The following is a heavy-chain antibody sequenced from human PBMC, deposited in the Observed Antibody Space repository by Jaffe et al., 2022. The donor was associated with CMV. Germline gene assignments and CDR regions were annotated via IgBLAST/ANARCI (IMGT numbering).Heavy chain of an antibody. CDR1: GFTFDDYA. CDR3: AKESPGHYDNSGYYIPYGTDV. J-gene: IGHJ6*02. V-gene: IGHV3-9*01. Sequence: EVQLVESGGGLVQPGRSLRLSCAASGFTFDDYAMHWVRQAPGKGLEWVSGISWNSGSRGYADSVKGRFTISRDNAKNSLYLQMNSLRAEDTALYYCAKESPGHYDNSGYYIPYGTDVWGQGTTVTVSS. D-gene: IGHD3-22*01. CDR2: ISWNSGSR.